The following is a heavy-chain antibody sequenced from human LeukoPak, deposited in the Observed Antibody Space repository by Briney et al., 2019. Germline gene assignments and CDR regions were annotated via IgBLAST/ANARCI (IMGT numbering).Heavy chain of an antibody. CDR3: ARHGRYGDYATASFDY. D-gene: IGHD4-17*01. CDR1: GGSISSGGYY. J-gene: IGHJ4*02. CDR2: IYYSGST. V-gene: IGHV4-31*03. Sequence: SQTLSLTCTVSGGSISSGGYYWSWIRQHPGKGLEWIGYIYYSGSTYYNPSLKSRVTISVDTSKNQFSLKLSSVTAADTAVYYCARHGRYGDYATASFDYWGQGTLVTVSS.